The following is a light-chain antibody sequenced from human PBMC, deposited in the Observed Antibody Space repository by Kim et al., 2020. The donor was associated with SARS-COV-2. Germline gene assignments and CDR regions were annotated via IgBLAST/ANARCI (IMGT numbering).Light chain of an antibody. J-gene: IGLJ1*01. CDR3: ATWDASLSGHV. Sequence: QSALTQPPSASGTPGQRVTISCSGSSSNIGGNPVYWYQQLPGTAPKLLIYSNSQRPSGVPDRFSGSKSGTSASLAISGLRSEDEADYHCATWDASLSGHVFGTGTKVTVL. CDR1: SSNIGGNP. CDR2: SNS. V-gene: IGLV1-47*02.